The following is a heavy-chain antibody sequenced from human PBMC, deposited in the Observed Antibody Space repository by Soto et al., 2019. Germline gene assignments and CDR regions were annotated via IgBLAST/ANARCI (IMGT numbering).Heavy chain of an antibody. CDR3: ARDVGSLAVVAARLFED. J-gene: IGHJ4*02. CDR2: IYHSGST. Sequence: ASETLSLTCAVSGGSISSGGYSWSWIRQPPGKGLEWIGYIYHSGSTYYNPSLKSRVTISVDTSKNQFSLKLSSVTAADTAVYFCARDVGSLAVVAARLFEDWGQGTLVTVSS. D-gene: IGHD2-15*01. V-gene: IGHV4-30-2*05. CDR1: GGSISSGGYS.